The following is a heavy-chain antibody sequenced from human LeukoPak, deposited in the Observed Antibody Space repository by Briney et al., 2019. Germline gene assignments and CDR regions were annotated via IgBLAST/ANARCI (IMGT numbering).Heavy chain of an antibody. CDR3: TRHREGYYYDSSGLDY. Sequence: PGGSLRLSCAASGFTFSGSAMHWVRQASGKGLEWVGRIRSKPNSYATAYAASVKDRFTISRDDSKNMAYLQMNSLKTEDTAVYYCTRHREGYYYDSSGLDYWGQGTLVTVS. CDR2: IRSKPNSYAT. D-gene: IGHD3-22*01. V-gene: IGHV3-73*01. J-gene: IGHJ4*02. CDR1: GFTFSGSA.